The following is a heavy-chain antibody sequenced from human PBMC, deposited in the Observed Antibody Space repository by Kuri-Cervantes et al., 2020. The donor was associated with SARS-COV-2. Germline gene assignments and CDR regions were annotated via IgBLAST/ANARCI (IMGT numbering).Heavy chain of an antibody. CDR2: IYHSGST. CDR3: ARLRYCSSTSCWHFDY. V-gene: IGHV4-38-2*01. Sequence: SQTLSLTCAVSGYSISSGYYWGWIRQPPGKGLEWIGSIYHSGSTYYNPSLKSRFTISVDTSKNQFSLKLSSVTAADTAVYYCARLRYCSSTSCWHFDYWGQGTLVTVSS. CDR1: GYSISSGYY. J-gene: IGHJ4*02. D-gene: IGHD2-2*01.